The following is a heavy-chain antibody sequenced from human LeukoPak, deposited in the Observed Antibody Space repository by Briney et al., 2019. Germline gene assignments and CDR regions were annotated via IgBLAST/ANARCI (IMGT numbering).Heavy chain of an antibody. V-gene: IGHV4-34*01. CDR1: GGSFSGYY. CDR3: ARAKMGATTNFDY. J-gene: IGHJ4*02. Sequence: SETLSLTCAVYGGSFSGYYWSWIRQPPGKGLEWIGEINHSGSTNYNPSLKSRVTISVDTSKRQFSLTLSSVTAADTAVYYCARAKMGATTNFDYWGQGTLVTVSS. D-gene: IGHD1-26*01. CDR2: INHSGST.